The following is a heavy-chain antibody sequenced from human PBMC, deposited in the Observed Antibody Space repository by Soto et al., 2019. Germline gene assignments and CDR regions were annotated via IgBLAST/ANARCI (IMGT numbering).Heavy chain of an antibody. V-gene: IGHV3-23*01. D-gene: IGHD3-22*01. CDR2: ISGSGGST. Sequence: GGSLRLACAASGFTFSSYAMSWVRQAPGKGLEWVSAISGSGGSTYYADSVKGRFTISRDNSKNTLYLQMNSLRAEDTAVYYCGGQPNYYDSSGSVLSWGQRTLVTVSS. J-gene: IGHJ4*01. CDR1: GFTFSSYA. CDR3: GGQPNYYDSSGSVLS.